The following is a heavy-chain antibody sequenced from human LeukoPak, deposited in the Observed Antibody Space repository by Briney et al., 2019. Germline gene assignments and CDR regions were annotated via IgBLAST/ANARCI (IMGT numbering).Heavy chain of an antibody. D-gene: IGHD4-23*01. CDR2: INPNSGGT. V-gene: IGHV1-2*04. CDR1: GYTFTGYY. CDR3: ARVHPNYHYGGNPTAFDY. Sequence: ASVKVSCKASGYTFTGYYMHWVRQAPGQGLEWMGWINPNSGGTNYAQKFQGWVTMTRDTSISTAYMELSRLRSDDTAVYYCARVHPNYHYGGNPTAFDYWGQGTLVTVSS. J-gene: IGHJ4*02.